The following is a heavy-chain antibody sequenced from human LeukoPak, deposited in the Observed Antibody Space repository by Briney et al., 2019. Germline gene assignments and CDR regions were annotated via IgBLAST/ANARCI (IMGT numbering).Heavy chain of an antibody. J-gene: IGHJ4*02. V-gene: IGHV4-4*07. CDR2: IYTSGST. CDR3: ARAVNCSGGSCYFDY. D-gene: IGHD2-15*01. Sequence: PSETLSLTCTVSGGSISSYSWSWIRQPAGKGLEWIGRIYTSGSTKYNPSLTSRVTMSVDTSKNQFSLKLRSVTAADTAVYYCARAVNCSGGSCYFDYWGQGTLVTVSS. CDR1: GGSISSYS.